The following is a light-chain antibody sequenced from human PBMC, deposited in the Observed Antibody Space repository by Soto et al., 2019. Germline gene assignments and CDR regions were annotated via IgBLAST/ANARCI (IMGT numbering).Light chain of an antibody. Sequence: EIVMTQSPATLSVSPGERVTLSCRASQSVSRFLAWYQQRPAQAPRLLIYDTSTRATGVPARFSGSGSGKEFSLTISRLQSEDFAVYYCQQYDNWPPCTFGQGTKLEVK. V-gene: IGKV3-15*01. J-gene: IGKJ2*02. CDR3: QQYDNWPPCT. CDR2: DTS. CDR1: QSVSRF.